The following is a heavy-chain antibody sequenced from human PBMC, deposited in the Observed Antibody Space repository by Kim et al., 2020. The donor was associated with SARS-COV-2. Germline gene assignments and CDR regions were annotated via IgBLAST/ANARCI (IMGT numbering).Heavy chain of an antibody. Sequence: SVTVSCKASGGTFSSYAISWVRQAPGQGLEWMGRIIPILGIANYAQKFQGRVTITADKSTSTAYMELSSLRSEDTAVYYCAREISDCSGGSCYGPRDGGMDVWGQGTTVTVSS. J-gene: IGHJ6*02. D-gene: IGHD2-15*01. V-gene: IGHV1-69*04. CDR2: IIPILGIA. CDR3: AREISDCSGGSCYGPRDGGMDV. CDR1: GGTFSSYA.